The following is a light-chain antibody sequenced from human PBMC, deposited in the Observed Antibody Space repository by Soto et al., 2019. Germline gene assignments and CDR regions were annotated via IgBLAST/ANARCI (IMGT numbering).Light chain of an antibody. CDR2: LNSDGSH. CDR1: SRHSNYA. Sequence: QLVLTQSPSASASLGASVKLTCTLSSRHSNYAIAWHQQQPEKGPRYLMKLNSDGSHTKGDGIPDRFSGSSSGAERYLTISSLQSEDEADYYCQTWGTGIRVFGGGTKLTVL. CDR3: QTWGTGIRV. J-gene: IGLJ2*01. V-gene: IGLV4-69*01.